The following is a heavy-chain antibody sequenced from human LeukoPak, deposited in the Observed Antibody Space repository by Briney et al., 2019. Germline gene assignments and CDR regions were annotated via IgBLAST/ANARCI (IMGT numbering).Heavy chain of an antibody. Sequence: PSETLSLTCAVYGGSFSGYYWSWIRQPPGKGLEWIGRIYTSGSTNYNPSLKSRVTMSVDTSKNQFSLKLSSVTAADTAVYYCARDFVGNWFDPWGQGTLVTVSS. D-gene: IGHD1-26*01. CDR2: IYTSGST. J-gene: IGHJ5*02. CDR3: ARDFVGNWFDP. CDR1: GGSFSGYY. V-gene: IGHV4-4*07.